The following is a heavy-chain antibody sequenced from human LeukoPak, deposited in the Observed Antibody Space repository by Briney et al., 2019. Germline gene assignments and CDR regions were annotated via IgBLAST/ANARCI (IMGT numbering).Heavy chain of an antibody. CDR2: IIPIFGTA. CDR3: ARTYYDSSGYHFDY. Sequence: SVKVSCKASGGTFSSYAISWVRQGPGPGLEWMGRIIPIFGTANYAQKFQGRVTITTDESTSTAYMGLSSLRSEDTAVYYCARTYYDSSGYHFDYWGQGTLVTVSS. CDR1: GGTFSSYA. J-gene: IGHJ4*02. V-gene: IGHV1-69*05. D-gene: IGHD3-22*01.